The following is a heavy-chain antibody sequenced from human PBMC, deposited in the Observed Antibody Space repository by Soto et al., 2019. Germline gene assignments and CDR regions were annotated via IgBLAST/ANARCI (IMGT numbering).Heavy chain of an antibody. J-gene: IGHJ6*02. CDR2: INHSGST. D-gene: IGHD3-16*01. V-gene: IGHV4-34*01. CDR3: ARLTFRNYYYYGMDV. CDR1: GGSFSGYY. Sequence: QVQLQQWGAGLLKPSETLSLTCAVYGGSFSGYYWSWIRQPPGKGLEWIGEINHSGSTNYNPSLKSRVTISVDTSKNQFSLKLSSVTAADTAVYYCARLTFRNYYYYGMDVWGQGTTVTVSS.